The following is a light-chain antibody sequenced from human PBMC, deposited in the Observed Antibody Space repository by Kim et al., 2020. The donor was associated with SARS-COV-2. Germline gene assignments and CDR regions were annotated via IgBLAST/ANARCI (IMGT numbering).Light chain of an antibody. J-gene: IGLJ3*02. CDR1: GARIASYT. Sequence: TLTSPCACGGARIASYTVQWYQVRPASAPPTVIYEDDQRPSGAPDRFSGSIDCSSNSASLTISGLKAEDEADYYCQSYDSSNSWVFGGGTRLTVL. CDR2: EDD. V-gene: IGLV6-57*02. CDR3: QSYDSSNSWV.